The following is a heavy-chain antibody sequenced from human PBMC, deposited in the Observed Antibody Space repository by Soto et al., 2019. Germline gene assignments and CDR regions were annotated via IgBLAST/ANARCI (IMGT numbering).Heavy chain of an antibody. V-gene: IGHV4-4*07. CDR3: VRDGTKTLRDWFDP. Sequence: TLSLTCTVSGSSISGFYWSWIRKSAGKGLEWIGRIYATGTTDYNPSLKSRVMMSVDTSKKQFSPKLRSVTAADTAVYYCVRDGTKTLRDWFDPWGQGISVTVSS. CDR2: IYATGTT. J-gene: IGHJ5*02. D-gene: IGHD1-1*01. CDR1: GSSISGFY.